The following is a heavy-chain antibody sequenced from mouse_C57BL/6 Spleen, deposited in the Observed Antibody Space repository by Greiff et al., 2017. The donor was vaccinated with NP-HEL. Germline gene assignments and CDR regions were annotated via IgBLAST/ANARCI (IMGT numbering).Heavy chain of an antibody. CDR1: GFTFSSYA. J-gene: IGHJ1*03. Sequence: EVQGVESGGGLVKPGGSLKLSCAASGFTFSSYAMSWVRQTPEKRLEWVATISDGGSYTYYPDNVKGRFTISRDNAKNNLYLQMSHLKSEDTAMYYCARDPRFITTVVDWYFDVWGTGTTVTVSS. V-gene: IGHV5-4*01. D-gene: IGHD1-1*01. CDR3: ARDPRFITTVVDWYFDV. CDR2: ISDGGSYT.